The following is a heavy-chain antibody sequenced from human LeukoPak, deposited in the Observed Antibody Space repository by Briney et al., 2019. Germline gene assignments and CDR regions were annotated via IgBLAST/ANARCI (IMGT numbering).Heavy chain of an antibody. CDR3: AREAERRIVN. CDR1: GFSISSGYY. J-gene: IGHJ4*02. Sequence: NASETLSLTCVVSGFSISSGYYWGWIRQPPGKGLEWIANIHVSGTTSYNSSLNSRVAISIDTSKNQFSLKLSSVTAADTAVYFCAREAERRIVNWGRGTLVTVSS. D-gene: IGHD1-1*01. V-gene: IGHV4-38-2*02. CDR2: IHVSGTT.